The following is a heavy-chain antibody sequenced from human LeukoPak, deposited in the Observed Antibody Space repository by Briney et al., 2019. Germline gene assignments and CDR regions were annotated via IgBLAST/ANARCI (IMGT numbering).Heavy chain of an antibody. V-gene: IGHV1-2*02. J-gene: IGHJ4*02. CDR1: GYTFTDYY. D-gene: IGHD5-12*01. CDR3: AREISGDGSNYFDY. Sequence: ASVKVSCKATGYTFTDYYIHWVRQAPGQGLEWMGWINPNSGGTNYAQKFQGRVTMTRDTSISTAYMELSRLRSDGTAVSYCAREISGDGSNYFDYWGQGTLVTVSS. CDR2: INPNSGGT.